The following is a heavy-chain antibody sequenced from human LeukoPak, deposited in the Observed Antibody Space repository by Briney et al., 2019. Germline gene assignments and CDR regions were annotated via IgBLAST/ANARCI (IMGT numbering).Heavy chain of an antibody. V-gene: IGHV1-69*13. Sequence: SVKVSCKASGGTLSSYAISWVRQAPGQGLEWMGGIIPIFGTANSAQKFQGRVTITADESTSTAYMELSSLRSEDTAVYYCATSRWYSSSPYYYYYMDVWGKGTTVTVSS. CDR3: ATSRWYSSSPYYYYYMDV. CDR2: IIPIFGTA. D-gene: IGHD6-6*01. J-gene: IGHJ6*03. CDR1: GGTLSSYA.